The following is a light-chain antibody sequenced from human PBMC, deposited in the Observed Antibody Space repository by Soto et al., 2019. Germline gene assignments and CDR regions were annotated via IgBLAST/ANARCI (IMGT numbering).Light chain of an antibody. Sequence: QSVLTQPASVSGSPGQSITISCTGTSSDVGGYNYVSWYQQHPGKAPKLMIYQVSNRPSGLSNRFSGSKSGNTASLTISGLQAEDEADYYCSSYTSSNTWVFGGGTKVTVL. CDR2: QVS. CDR3: SSYTSSNTWV. V-gene: IGLV2-14*01. CDR1: SSDVGGYNY. J-gene: IGLJ3*02.